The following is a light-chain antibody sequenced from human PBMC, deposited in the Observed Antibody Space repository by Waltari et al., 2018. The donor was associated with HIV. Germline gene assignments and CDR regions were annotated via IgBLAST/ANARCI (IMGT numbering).Light chain of an antibody. V-gene: IGKV2-28*01. CDR3: MQALQTPWT. Sequence: IILTQSPLSLPATPGEPASISCRSNQRLLHSNGYNYLDWYLQRPGQSPRLLISLGSDRASGVPDRFSGSKSGTDFILKISKVEAEDVGVYYCMQALQTPWTFGQGTKVEIK. J-gene: IGKJ1*01. CDR2: LGS. CDR1: QRLLHSNGYNY.